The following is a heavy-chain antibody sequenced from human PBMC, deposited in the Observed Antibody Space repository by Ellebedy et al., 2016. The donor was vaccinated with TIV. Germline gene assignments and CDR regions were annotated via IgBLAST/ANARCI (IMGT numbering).Heavy chain of an antibody. V-gene: IGHV1-18*04. CDR1: GYTFTSYG. D-gene: IGHD6-13*01. CDR3: ARLKGSSWYVETREGYYFDY. J-gene: IGHJ4*02. CDR2: ISAYNGNT. Sequence: AASVKVSCKASGYTFTSYGISWVRQAPGQGLEWMGWISAYNGNTNYAQKLQGRVTMTTDTSTSTAYMELRSLRSDDTAVYYCARLKGSSWYVETREGYYFDYWGQGTLVTVSS.